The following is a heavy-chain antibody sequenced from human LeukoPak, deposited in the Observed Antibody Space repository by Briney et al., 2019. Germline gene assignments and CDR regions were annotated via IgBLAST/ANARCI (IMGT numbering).Heavy chain of an antibody. J-gene: IGHJ4*02. D-gene: IGHD5-12*01. CDR2: IIPIFGTA. CDR3: AVVATMKYRFDY. Sequence: SVKVSCKASGGTFSSYAISWVRQAPGQGLEWMGGIIPIFGTANYAQKFQGRVTITADESTSTAYMELSSLRSEDTAVYYCAVVATMKYRFDYWGQGTLVTVSS. CDR1: GGTFSSYA. V-gene: IGHV1-69*13.